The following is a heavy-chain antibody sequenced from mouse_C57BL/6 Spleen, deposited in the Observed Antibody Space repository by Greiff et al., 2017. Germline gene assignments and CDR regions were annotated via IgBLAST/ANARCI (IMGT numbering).Heavy chain of an antibody. D-gene: IGHD1-1*01. V-gene: IGHV1-54*01. Sequence: VQLQQSGAELVRPGTSVKVSCKASGYAFTNYLIEWVKQRPGQGLEWIGVINPGGGGTNYNEKFKGKATLTADKSSSTAYMQLSSLTSEDSAVYFCARGGITTVVHFDYWGQGTTLTVSS. J-gene: IGHJ2*01. CDR3: ARGGITTVVHFDY. CDR2: INPGGGGT. CDR1: GYAFTNYL.